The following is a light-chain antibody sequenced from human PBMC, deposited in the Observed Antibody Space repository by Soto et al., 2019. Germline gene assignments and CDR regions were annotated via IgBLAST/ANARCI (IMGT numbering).Light chain of an antibody. CDR1: QPISSW. Sequence: DIQMTQSPSSISASVGDIVTITCRASQPISSWLAWYQQVPGQAPHLLIYPASTLQSGVPSRFSGSGSGTDFTLTINSLQPEDFATYYCQQGYNFPRAFGQGTRVEI. CDR3: QQGYNFPRA. J-gene: IGKJ1*01. CDR2: PAS. V-gene: IGKV1-12*01.